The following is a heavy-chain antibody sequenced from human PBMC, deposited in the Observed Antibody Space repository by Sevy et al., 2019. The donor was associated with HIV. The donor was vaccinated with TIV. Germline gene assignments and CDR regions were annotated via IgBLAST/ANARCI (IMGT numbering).Heavy chain of an antibody. V-gene: IGHV1-18*01. D-gene: IGHD3-22*01. Sequence: ASVKVSCKASGYTFTSYGISWVRQAPGQGLEWMGWISAYNGNTNYAQKLQGRVTMTTETSTSTAYMELRSLRSDDTAVYYCARSVEYDSSGYYYVLPYFDYWGQGTLVTVSS. J-gene: IGHJ4*02. CDR3: ARSVEYDSSGYYYVLPYFDY. CDR1: GYTFTSYG. CDR2: ISAYNGNT.